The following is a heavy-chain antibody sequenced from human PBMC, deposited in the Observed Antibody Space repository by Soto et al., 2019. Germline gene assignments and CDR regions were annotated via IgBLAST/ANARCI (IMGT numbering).Heavy chain of an antibody. CDR1: GFTFSTYA. CDR3: AKHRLAATPGKFDS. Sequence: GGSLRLSCAASGFTFSTYAMSWVRQAPGKGLEWVSYISNTGSSTYYADSVKGRFTISRDNSKNTLYLQMGSLRAEDTAVYYCAKHRLAATPGKFDSWGQGTLVTVSS. J-gene: IGHJ4*02. V-gene: IGHV3-23*01. CDR2: ISNTGSST. D-gene: IGHD2-15*01.